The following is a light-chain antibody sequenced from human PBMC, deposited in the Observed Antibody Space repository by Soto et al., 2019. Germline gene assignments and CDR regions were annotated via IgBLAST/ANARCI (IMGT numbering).Light chain of an antibody. CDR3: QQRSNWPEWT. CDR1: QSVSSY. Sequence: EIVLTQSPATLSLSPGERATLSCRASQSVSSYLAWYQQKPGQAPRLLIFVASNRATGIPARFSGSGSGTDFTLTISSLEPEDFAVYYCQQRSNWPEWTFGQGTKVEIK. CDR2: VAS. J-gene: IGKJ1*01. V-gene: IGKV3-11*01.